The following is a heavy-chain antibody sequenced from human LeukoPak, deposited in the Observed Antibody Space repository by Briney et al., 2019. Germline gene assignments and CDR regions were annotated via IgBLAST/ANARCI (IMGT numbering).Heavy chain of an antibody. CDR2: ISYDGSDK. J-gene: IGHJ4*02. V-gene: IGHV3-30*18. CDR3: AKDRSSSWAIDY. CDR1: GFTFSSSV. D-gene: IGHD6-13*01. Sequence: GGSLRLSCAASGFTFSSSVMHWVRQAPGKGLEWVAVISYDGSDKYSADSVKGRFTISRDNSKNMVFLQMNSLRAEDTALYYCAKDRSSSWAIDYWGQGTLVTVSS.